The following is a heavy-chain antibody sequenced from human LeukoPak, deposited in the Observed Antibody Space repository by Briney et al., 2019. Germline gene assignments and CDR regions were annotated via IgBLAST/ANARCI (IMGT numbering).Heavy chain of an antibody. D-gene: IGHD3-10*01. J-gene: IGHJ6*04. CDR1: GFTFSDHY. Sequence: GGSLRLSCAASGFTFSDHYMDWVRQAPGKGLEWVGRTRNKANSYTTEYAASVKGRFTISRDDSKNSLYLQMNSLKTEDTAVYYCAREPYYGSGTDQTDYYSYYGMDVWGKGTTVTVSS. V-gene: IGHV3-72*01. CDR3: AREPYYGSGTDQTDYYSYYGMDV. CDR2: TRNKANSYTT.